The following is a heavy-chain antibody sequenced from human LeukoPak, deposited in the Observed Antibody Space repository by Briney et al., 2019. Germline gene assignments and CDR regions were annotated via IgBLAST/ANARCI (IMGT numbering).Heavy chain of an antibody. CDR3: ARDWIVDYYGSGSFDY. D-gene: IGHD3-10*01. CDR1: GFSFSDYY. V-gene: IGHV3-11*01. J-gene: IGHJ4*02. Sequence: GGSLRLSCAASGFSFSDYYVIWIRQAPGRGLEYVSYISSHGSSIHYADSVKGRFTISRDNANNSLFLQMNSLRADDTAVYYCARDWIVDYYGSGSFDYWGQGTLVTVSS. CDR2: ISSHGSSI.